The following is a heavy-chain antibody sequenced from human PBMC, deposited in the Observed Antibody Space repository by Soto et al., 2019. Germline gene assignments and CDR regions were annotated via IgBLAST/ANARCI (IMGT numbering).Heavy chain of an antibody. D-gene: IGHD2-21*02. J-gene: IGHJ2*01. V-gene: IGHV1-18*04. CDR1: GYTFTSYG. CDR2: ISAYNGNT. CDR3: ARDLGVVTAHRDWYFDL. Sequence: QVQLVQSGAEVKKPGASVKVSCKASGYTFTSYGISWVRQAPGQGLEWMGWISAYNGNTNDAQKLQGRVTMTTDTSTSTAYRDLRSLRSDDTAVYYCARDLGVVTAHRDWYFDLWGRGTLVTVSS.